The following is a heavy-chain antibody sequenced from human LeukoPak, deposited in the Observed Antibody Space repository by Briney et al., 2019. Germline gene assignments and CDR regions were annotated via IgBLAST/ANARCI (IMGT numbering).Heavy chain of an antibody. J-gene: IGHJ4*02. V-gene: IGHV4-30-4*08. CDR3: ARDGSGYQLHGLDY. CDR2: IYYSGST. Sequence: PSQTLSLTCTVSGGSISSGDYYWSCIRQPPGKGLECIGYIYYSGSTYYNPSLKSRVTISVDTSKNQFSLKLSSVTAADTAVYYCARDGSGYQLHGLDYWGQGTLVTVSS. CDR1: GGSISSGDYY. D-gene: IGHD2-2*01.